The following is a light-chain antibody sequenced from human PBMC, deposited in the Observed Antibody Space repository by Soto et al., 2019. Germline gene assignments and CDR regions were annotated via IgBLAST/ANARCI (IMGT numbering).Light chain of an antibody. CDR2: EVT. CDR1: STDVTGRNY. J-gene: IGLJ1*01. Sequence: QFVLTQPASVSGSPGQSITISCTGTSTDVTGRNYVSWYQQHPGKAPKVIIYEVTNRPSGISNRFSGSKSGNTASLTISGLQAEDEADYHCCSYTSGTSVFGTGTKVTVL. V-gene: IGLV2-14*01. CDR3: CSYTSGTSV.